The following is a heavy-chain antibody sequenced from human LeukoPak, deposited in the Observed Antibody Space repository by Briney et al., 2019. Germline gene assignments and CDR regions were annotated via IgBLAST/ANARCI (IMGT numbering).Heavy chain of an antibody. Sequence: GGSLRLSCAASGFTFSSYWMHWVRQAPGKGLVWVSRINSDGSRTSYADSVKGRFTISRDNAKNTLYLQMNSLRAEDTAVYYCARGFDYYGSGSYYNPHYYYYMDVWGKGTTVTVSS. CDR2: INSDGSRT. D-gene: IGHD3-10*01. CDR1: GFTFSSYW. V-gene: IGHV3-74*01. CDR3: ARGFDYYGSGSYYNPHYYYYMDV. J-gene: IGHJ6*03.